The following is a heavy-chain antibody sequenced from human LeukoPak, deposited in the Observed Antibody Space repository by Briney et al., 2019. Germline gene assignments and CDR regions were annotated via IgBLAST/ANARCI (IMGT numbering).Heavy chain of an antibody. V-gene: IGHV4-39*01. CDR2: IDCSGST. CDR3: ANRRDYDTRPGAFDI. Sequence: SETLSLTCTVSGVSISSSSYYWGWIRQPPGKGLVWIGSIDCSGSTYYNPSLKRRDTLSVDTSKNQCSLKLSPLTAAETAVFYCANRRDYDTRPGAFDIWGQETMVTVS. D-gene: IGHD3-9*01. J-gene: IGHJ3*02. CDR1: GVSISSSSYY.